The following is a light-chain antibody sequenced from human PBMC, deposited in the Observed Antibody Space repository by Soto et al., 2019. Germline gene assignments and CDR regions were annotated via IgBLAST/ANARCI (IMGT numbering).Light chain of an antibody. Sequence: HSALTQPPSASGSPGQSVTISCTGTSNDVGAYNYVSWYQLHPGKAPKLIIFEFNKRPSGVPDRFSGSKSGSTASLTVSGLRAEDEADYYCSSYAGSNNLVFGGGTKLTVL. CDR2: EFN. CDR3: SSYAGSNNLV. CDR1: SNDVGAYNY. V-gene: IGLV2-8*01. J-gene: IGLJ3*02.